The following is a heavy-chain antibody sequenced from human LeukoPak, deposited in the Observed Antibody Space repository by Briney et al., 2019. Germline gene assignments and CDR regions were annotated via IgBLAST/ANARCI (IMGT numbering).Heavy chain of an antibody. D-gene: IGHD6-13*01. CDR3: AKDGGSSSFASDY. CDR1: GFTFSSYG. V-gene: IGHV3-30*18. CDR2: ISYDGSNK. J-gene: IGHJ4*02. Sequence: PAGSLRLSCAASGFTFSSYGMHWVRQAPGKGLEWVAVISYDGSNKYYADSVKGRLTISRDISKNTLYLQMNCVRAEDTAVYYCAKDGGSSSFASDYWGQGTLVTVSS.